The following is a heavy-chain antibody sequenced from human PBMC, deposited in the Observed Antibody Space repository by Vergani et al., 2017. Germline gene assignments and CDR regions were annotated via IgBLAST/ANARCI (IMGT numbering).Heavy chain of an antibody. V-gene: IGHV3-9*01. D-gene: IGHD2-2*02. CDR3: AKGSHYCGSTSCYKVDY. Sequence: EVQLVESGGGLVQPGRSLRLSCAASGFTFDDYAMHWVRQAPGKGLEWVSGISWNSGSIGYADSVKGRFTISRDNAKNSLYLQMNSLRAEDTALYYCAKGSHYCGSTSCYKVDYGGQGTLVTVSS. J-gene: IGHJ4*02. CDR1: GFTFDDYA. CDR2: ISWNSGSI.